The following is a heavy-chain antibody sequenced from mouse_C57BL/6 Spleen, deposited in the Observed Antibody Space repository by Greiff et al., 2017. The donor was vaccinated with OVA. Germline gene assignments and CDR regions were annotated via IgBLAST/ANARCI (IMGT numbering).Heavy chain of an antibody. Sequence: QVQLQQSGAELMKPGASVKLSCKATCYTFTGYWIEWVKQRPGHGLEWIGEILPGSGSTNYNEKFKGKATLTAYTSSNTANMQLTSLTAECAAIYYCASGITTVVDYYAMDYWGQGTSVTVSS. J-gene: IGHJ4*01. D-gene: IGHD1-1*01. CDR3: ASGITTVVDYYAMDY. V-gene: IGHV1-9*01. CDR1: CYTFTGYW. CDR2: ILPGSGST.